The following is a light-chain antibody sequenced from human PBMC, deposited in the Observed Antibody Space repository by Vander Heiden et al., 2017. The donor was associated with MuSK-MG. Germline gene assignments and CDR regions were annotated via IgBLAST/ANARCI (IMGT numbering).Light chain of an antibody. CDR3: QQFDYLLPFT. CDR1: QDVGNN. CDR2: YSV. Sequence: DIQMTQSPSSLSASVGDRVTITCQASQDVGNNLNWYQQKPGKAPKRLITYSVNVEAAVPSRFSGRGSGTAFTFPTSSLQPDDVATFYCQQFDYLLPFTFGPGTKVHI. J-gene: IGKJ3*01. V-gene: IGKV1-33*01.